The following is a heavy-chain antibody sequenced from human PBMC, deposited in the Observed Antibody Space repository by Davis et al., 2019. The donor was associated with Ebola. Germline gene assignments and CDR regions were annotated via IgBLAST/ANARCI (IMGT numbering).Heavy chain of an antibody. V-gene: IGHV3-23*01. Sequence: GESLKISCAASGFTFSSYAMSWVRQAPGKGLEWVSAISGSGHSTYYADSVKGRFTISRDNARDSLYLQMDSLRVEDTAIYYCARDAFSLSRYDTEDHWGQGTLVTVSS. CDR3: ARDAFSLSRYDTEDH. CDR2: ISGSGHST. D-gene: IGHD3-9*01. J-gene: IGHJ4*02. CDR1: GFTFSSYA.